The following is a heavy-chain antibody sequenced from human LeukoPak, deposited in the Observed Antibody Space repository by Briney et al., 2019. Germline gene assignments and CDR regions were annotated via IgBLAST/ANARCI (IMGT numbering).Heavy chain of an antibody. D-gene: IGHD5/OR15-5a*01. Sequence: ASVKVSRKASGGTFSSYAISWVRQAPGQGLEWMGGIIPIFGTANYAQKFQGRVTITADEFTNTAYMELSRLRFEDTAVYYCARVVVSTGPIFYYHTDIWGEGTTVTISS. CDR3: ARVVVSTGPIFYYHTDI. V-gene: IGHV1-69*01. CDR1: GGTFSSYA. J-gene: IGHJ6*03. CDR2: IIPIFGTA.